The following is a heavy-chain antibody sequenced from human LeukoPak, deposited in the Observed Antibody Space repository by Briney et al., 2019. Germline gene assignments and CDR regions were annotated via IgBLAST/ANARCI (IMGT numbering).Heavy chain of an antibody. CDR3: ARGYTYGYDY. Sequence: ASVKVSCKASGYTFTGYYMHWVRQAPGQGLEWLGGINPNSGATNYAQKFQGRVTMTRDTSISTAYMELSRLTSDDTAVYYCARGYTYGYDYWGQGTLVTVSS. D-gene: IGHD5-18*01. CDR2: INPNSGAT. V-gene: IGHV1-2*02. CDR1: GYTFTGYY. J-gene: IGHJ4*02.